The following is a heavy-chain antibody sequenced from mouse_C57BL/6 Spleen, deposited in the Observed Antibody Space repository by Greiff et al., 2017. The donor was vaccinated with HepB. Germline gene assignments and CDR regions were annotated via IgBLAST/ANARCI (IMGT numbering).Heavy chain of an antibody. V-gene: IGHV5-9*01. CDR1: GFTFSSYT. D-gene: IGHD2-14*01. CDR3: ARRGTSPFDY. Sequence: EVMLVESGGGLVKPGGSLKLSCAASGFTFSSYTMSWVRQTPEKRLEWVATISGGGGNTYYPDSVKGRFTISRDNAKNTLYLQMSSLRSEDTASYYCARRGTSPFDYWGQGTTLTVSS. CDR2: ISGGGGNT. J-gene: IGHJ2*01.